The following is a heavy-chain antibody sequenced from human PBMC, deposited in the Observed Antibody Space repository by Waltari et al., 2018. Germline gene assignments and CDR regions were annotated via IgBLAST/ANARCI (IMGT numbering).Heavy chain of an antibody. J-gene: IGHJ4*02. CDR2: IKTNSEGATT. CDR1: GVSTHHSKSAY. Sequence: EVQLVESGGGLVQPGGSLRLSWVVSGVSTHHSKSAYMRWVLQSPTGGLEWIGRIKTNSEGATTEFAAPLKGRFSISRDDSKKTLYLQLSSLEKDDTAVYYCVTDRGNFDYWGQGTLVTVSS. CDR3: VTDRGNFDY. D-gene: IGHD6-25*01. V-gene: IGHV3-15*01.